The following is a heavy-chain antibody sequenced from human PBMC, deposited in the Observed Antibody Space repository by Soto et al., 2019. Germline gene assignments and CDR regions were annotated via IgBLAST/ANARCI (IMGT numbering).Heavy chain of an antibody. D-gene: IGHD3-10*01. CDR2: INWNGGST. J-gene: IGHJ6*03. CDR3: ARRHSGSYYNGTYYYYYYMDV. V-gene: IGHV3-20*01. Sequence: GGALRLSCAASGFTFYGYWLSRVRPTPGKGLEWGSGINWNGGSTGYADSVKGRFTISRDNAKNSLYLQMNSLRAEDTALYHCARRHSGSYYNGTYYYYYYMDVWGKGTTVTVS. CDR1: GFTFYGYW.